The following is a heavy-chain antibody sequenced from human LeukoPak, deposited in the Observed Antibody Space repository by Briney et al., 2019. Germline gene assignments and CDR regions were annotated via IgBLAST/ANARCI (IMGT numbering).Heavy chain of an antibody. J-gene: IGHJ6*03. Sequence: GGSLRLSCAASGFTFSDYYMSWIRQAPGKGLEWVSYISSSGSTIYYADSVKGRFTISRDNAKNSLYLQMNSLRAEDTAVYYCARRSRKIVVAQSYYYYMDVWGKGTTVTVSS. D-gene: IGHD2-2*01. CDR1: GFTFSDYY. V-gene: IGHV3-11*01. CDR3: ARRSRKIVVAQSYYYYMDV. CDR2: ISSSGSTI.